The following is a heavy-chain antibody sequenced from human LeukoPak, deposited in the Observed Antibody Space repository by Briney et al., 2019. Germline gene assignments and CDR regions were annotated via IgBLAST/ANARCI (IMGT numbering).Heavy chain of an antibody. V-gene: IGHV1-2*06. Sequence: ASVKVSCKASGYTFTGFFMHWVQQAPGQGLEWMGRINPNIGDAYYAQKFQGRVTMTRDRSINTAYMELSRLTSDDTAVYYCARMDLDGGDSIGFDSWGQGTLVTVSS. J-gene: IGHJ5*01. CDR2: INPNIGDA. CDR1: GYTFTGFF. D-gene: IGHD2-21*02. CDR3: ARMDLDGGDSIGFDS.